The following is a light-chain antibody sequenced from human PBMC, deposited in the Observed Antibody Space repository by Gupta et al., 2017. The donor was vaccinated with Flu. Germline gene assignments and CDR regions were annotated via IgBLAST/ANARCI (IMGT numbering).Light chain of an antibody. CDR2: KAS. CDR1: QSISML. Sequence: DIQMTQSPSTLSASVGDRVSISCRASQSISMLLAWYQQKPGKAPNLLIYKASTLESGVPSRFSGSGSGTDFTLTISSLQPDDFATYYCQQYDNYPLTFGGGTKVEIK. V-gene: IGKV1-5*03. J-gene: IGKJ4*01. CDR3: QQYDNYPLT.